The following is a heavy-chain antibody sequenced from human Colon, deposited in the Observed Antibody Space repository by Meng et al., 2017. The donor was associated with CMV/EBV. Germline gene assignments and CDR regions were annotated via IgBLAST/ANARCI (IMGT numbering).Heavy chain of an antibody. CDR2: ISGTGGIT. Sequence: GESLKISCAASGFTFSSYSMTWVRQAPGKGLEWVAIISGTGGITYYAGSVKDRFTISRGNSKNTVYLQMNSLRVEDTAVYYCAKSLYVVPAAIPNDAFDIWGQGTMVTVSS. V-gene: IGHV3-23*01. CDR3: AKSLYVVPAAIPNDAFDI. J-gene: IGHJ3*02. D-gene: IGHD2-2*01. CDR1: GFTFSSYS.